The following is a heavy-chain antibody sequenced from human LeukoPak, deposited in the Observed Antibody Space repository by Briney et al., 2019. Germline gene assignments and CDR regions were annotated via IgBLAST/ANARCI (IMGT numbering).Heavy chain of an antibody. CDR1: GGSFSGYY. V-gene: IGHV4-34*01. D-gene: IGHD1-14*01. J-gene: IGHJ3*02. CDR2: INHSGST. Sequence: SETLSLTCAVYGGSFSGYYWSWIRQPPRKGLEWIGEINHSGSTNYNPSLKSRVTISVDTSKNQFSLKLSSVTAADTAVYYCARGYRGSDAFDIWGQGTMVTVSS. CDR3: ARGYRGSDAFDI.